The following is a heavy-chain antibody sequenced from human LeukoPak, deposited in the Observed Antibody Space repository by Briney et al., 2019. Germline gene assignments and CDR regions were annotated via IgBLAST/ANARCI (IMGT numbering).Heavy chain of an antibody. V-gene: IGHV3-53*01. J-gene: IGHJ4*02. CDR2: IYSDGRP. CDR1: EFTRSSTP. CDR3: ARVKDIPKAYYFDY. D-gene: IGHD2-15*01. Sequence: GGSLRLSCAVSEFTRSSTPLTWGRQAPEKGVEWGSVIYSDGRPYYADSVKDRFTISRDNSKNTLYLHMNSLRAEDTAVYYCARVKDIPKAYYFDYWGQGTLVTVSS.